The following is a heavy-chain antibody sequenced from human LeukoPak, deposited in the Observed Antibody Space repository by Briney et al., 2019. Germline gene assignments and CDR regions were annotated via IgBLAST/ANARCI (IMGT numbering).Heavy chain of an antibody. J-gene: IGHJ5*02. CDR2: ISSSGST. D-gene: IGHD3-10*01. CDR3: ASGNYYASRSYYNSNWFDP. CDR1: GGSISSGSYY. V-gene: IGHV4-61*02. Sequence: SQTLSLTCTVSGGSISSGSYYWSWIRQPAGKGLEWIGRISSSGSTNYNPSLKSRVTISVDTSKNQFSLKLSSVTAADTAVYYCASGNYYASRSYYNSNWFDPWGQGTLVTVSS.